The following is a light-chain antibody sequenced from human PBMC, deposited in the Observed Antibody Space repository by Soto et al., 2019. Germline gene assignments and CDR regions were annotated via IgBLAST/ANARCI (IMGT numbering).Light chain of an antibody. CDR2: DAS. CDR1: QSVNRN. V-gene: IGKV3-15*01. J-gene: IGKJ1*01. CDR3: QQANSFPRT. Sequence: EIVMTQSPATLSVSPGERATLSCRASQSVNRNLAWYQQKPGQTPRLLIYDASSRATGIPARFSGSGSGTDFTLTISSLQSEDFATYYCQQANSFPRTFGQGTKVEIK.